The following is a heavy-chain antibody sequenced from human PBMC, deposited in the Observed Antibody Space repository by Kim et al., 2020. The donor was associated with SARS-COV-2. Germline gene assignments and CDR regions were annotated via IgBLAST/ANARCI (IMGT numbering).Heavy chain of an antibody. CDR3: TRQAREFPARVNCFDP. CDR1: GGSISSSSYY. D-gene: IGHD2-15*01. V-gene: IGHV4-39*01. Sequence: SETLSLTCTVSGGSISSSSYYWGWIRQPPGKGLEWIGSLYYSGSTYYNPSLKSLATTSVDTTKNQFSLKLSFVTAADTAVYYCTRQAREFPARVNCFDP. J-gene: IGHJ5*02. CDR2: LYYSGST.